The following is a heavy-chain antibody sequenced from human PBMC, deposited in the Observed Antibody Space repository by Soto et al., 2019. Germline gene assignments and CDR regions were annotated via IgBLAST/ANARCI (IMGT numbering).Heavy chain of an antibody. Sequence: QITLKESGPTLVKPTQTLTLTCTFSGFSLSTSGVGVGWIRQPPGKALEWLALIYWDDDKRYSPSLESRLTLTKDTSKNQVVLTMTNMDPVDTATYYCAHTSAPRLVDVWGRGTTVTVSS. J-gene: IGHJ6*02. CDR1: GFSLSTSGVG. CDR3: AHTSAPRLVDV. CDR2: IYWDDDK. V-gene: IGHV2-5*02.